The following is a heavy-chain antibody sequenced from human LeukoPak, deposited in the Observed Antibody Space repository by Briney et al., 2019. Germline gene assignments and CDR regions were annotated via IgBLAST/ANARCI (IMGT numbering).Heavy chain of an antibody. Sequence: VSVKVSCKASGYTFTSYGISWVRQAPGQGLEWMGWISAYNGNTNYAQKLQGRVTMTTDTSTSTAYLELSRLRFEDTAVYYCAREWNYETNGYFYYYWGQGTLVTVSS. CDR1: GYTFTSYG. CDR2: ISAYNGNT. CDR3: AREWNYETNGYFYYY. V-gene: IGHV1-18*01. J-gene: IGHJ4*02. D-gene: IGHD3-22*01.